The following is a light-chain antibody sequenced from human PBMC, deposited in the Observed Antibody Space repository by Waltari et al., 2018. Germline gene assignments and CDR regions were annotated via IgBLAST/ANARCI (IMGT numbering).Light chain of an antibody. CDR2: KAS. Sequence: DIQMTQSPSSLSASVGDRVTITCRASQGISSWLVWYQQKPGKAPKLLIYKASSLQSGVPSRFSGSGSGTDFTLTISSLQPEDFATYYCQQYNSAPPYSFGQGTKVEIK. CDR3: QQYNSAPPYS. J-gene: IGKJ2*03. V-gene: IGKV1-12*01. CDR1: QGISSW.